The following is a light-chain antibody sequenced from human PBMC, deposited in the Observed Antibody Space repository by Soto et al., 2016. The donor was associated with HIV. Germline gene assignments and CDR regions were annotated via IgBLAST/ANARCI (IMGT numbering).Light chain of an antibody. J-gene: IGLJ3*02. Sequence: SYVLTQPPSVSAAPGETARITCGGNNVGSKSVHWYQQKPGQAPVLVVYDDNVRPSGIPDRFSGSKSGNTATLIISRVEAGDEADYYCQIWDNINDHVVFGGGTKVTVL. V-gene: IGLV3-21*01. CDR2: DDN. CDR3: QIWDNINDHVV. CDR1: NVGSKS.